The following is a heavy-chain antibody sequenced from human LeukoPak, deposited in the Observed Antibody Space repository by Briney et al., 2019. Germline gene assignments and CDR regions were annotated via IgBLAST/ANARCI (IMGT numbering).Heavy chain of an antibody. CDR1: GYTFTGYY. CDR2: INPNSGST. Sequence: ASVKVSCKASGYTFTGYYMHWVRQAPGQGLEWMGRINPNSGSTNYAQKFQGRVTMTRDTSISTAYMELSRLRSEDTAVYYCAREKTTVVRYYFDYWGQGTLVTVSS. D-gene: IGHD4-23*01. V-gene: IGHV1-2*06. J-gene: IGHJ4*02. CDR3: AREKTTVVRYYFDY.